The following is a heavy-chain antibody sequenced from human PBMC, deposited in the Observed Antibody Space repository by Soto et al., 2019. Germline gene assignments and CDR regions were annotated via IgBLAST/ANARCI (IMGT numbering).Heavy chain of an antibody. V-gene: IGHV4-30-4*01. CDR2: IHHSGST. CDR3: ARARDYYDSSGYYGYNWFDP. CDR1: DGSISSGDYY. Sequence: PSETLSLTCTVSDGSISSGDYYVSWIRQPPGKGLEWIGYIHHSGSTYYNPSLKSRVNISVDTSKNQFSLKLSSVTAADTAVYFCARARDYYDSSGYYGYNWFDPWGQGTLVT. D-gene: IGHD3-22*01. J-gene: IGHJ5*02.